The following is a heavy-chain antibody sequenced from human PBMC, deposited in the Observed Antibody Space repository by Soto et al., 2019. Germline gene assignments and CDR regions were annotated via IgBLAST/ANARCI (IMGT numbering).Heavy chain of an antibody. D-gene: IGHD2-21*01. CDR2: MSFDGNSK. CDR1: GFSVSSYS. CDR3: TRGRSMIANDDFEY. V-gene: IGHV3-30-3*01. Sequence: WGSLRLSCAASGFSVSSYSIHFFRHSPCKWLEWVAAMSFDGNSKYFADSVKGRFKISRDTSKNTWSLEMESLGVEDSALYHCTRGRSMIANDDFEYWGQGTQVTVSS. J-gene: IGHJ4*02.